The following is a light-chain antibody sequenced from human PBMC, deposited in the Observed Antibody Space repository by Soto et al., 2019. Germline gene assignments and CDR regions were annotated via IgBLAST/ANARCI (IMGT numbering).Light chain of an antibody. J-gene: IGKJ1*01. V-gene: IGKV3-20*01. Sequence: ESELTQSASTLSWSPGERATLSCRASQSISRSLAWYQQKPGQAPRLLIYGASSRATGIPDRFSGSGSGTDFTLTISRLQPEDFAVDYCQQYGSSGTFGQGTKVDIK. CDR2: GAS. CDR3: QQYGSSGT. CDR1: QSISRS.